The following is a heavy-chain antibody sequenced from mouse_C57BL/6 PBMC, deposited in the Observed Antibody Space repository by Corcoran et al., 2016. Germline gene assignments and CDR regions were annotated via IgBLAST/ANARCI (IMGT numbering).Heavy chain of an antibody. CDR2: IYPRSGNT. D-gene: IGHD2-2*01. CDR3: ARVYYGYDFLAMDY. V-gene: IGHV1-81*01. Sequence: QVQLQQSGAELARPGASVKLSCKASGYTFTSYGISWVKQRTGQGLEWIGEIYPRSGNTYYNEKFKGKATLTADKSSSTAYMELRSLTSEDSAVYFCARVYYGYDFLAMDYWGQGTSVTVSS. J-gene: IGHJ4*01. CDR1: GYTFTSYG.